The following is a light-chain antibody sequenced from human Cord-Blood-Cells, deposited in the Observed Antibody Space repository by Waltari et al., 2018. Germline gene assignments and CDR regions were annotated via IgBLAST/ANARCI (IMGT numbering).Light chain of an antibody. Sequence: DIQMTQSPSTLSASVGDRVTITCRASQSISSWLAWYQQKPGKAPKLLIYKASSLDSGVPSRFSGSGSGTEFTLTISSLQPDDFATYYCQQYNRYTFGQGTKLEIK. V-gene: IGKV1-5*03. CDR2: KAS. CDR3: QQYNRYT. CDR1: QSISSW. J-gene: IGKJ2*01.